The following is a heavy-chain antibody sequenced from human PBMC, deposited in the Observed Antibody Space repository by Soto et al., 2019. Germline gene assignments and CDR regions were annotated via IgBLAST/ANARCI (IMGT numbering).Heavy chain of an antibody. V-gene: IGHV1-69*01. Sequence: QVQLVQSGAEVRKPGSSVKVSCKASEDTFTYYAFTWVRQAPGQGLEWVGQVIPVFGTTNHAQKFQGRVTFTADESTTTSSMELTDLRSDATAVYFWARSYLTASRPEASDVWGQGTKVTVSS. CDR2: VIPVFGTT. D-gene: IGHD2-21*01. CDR1: EDTFTYYA. J-gene: IGHJ3*01. CDR3: ARSYLTASRPEASDV.